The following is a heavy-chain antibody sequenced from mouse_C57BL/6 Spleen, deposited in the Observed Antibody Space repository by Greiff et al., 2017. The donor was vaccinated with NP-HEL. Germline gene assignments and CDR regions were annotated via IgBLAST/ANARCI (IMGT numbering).Heavy chain of an antibody. J-gene: IGHJ4*01. CDR2: IYPGDGDT. CDR1: GYAFSSSW. CDR3: ARGSNYEYYAMDY. Sequence: VKLQESGPELVKPGASVKISCKASGYAFSSSWMNWVKQRPGKGLEWIGRIYPGDGDTNYNGKFKGKATLTADKSSSTAYMQLSSLTSEDSAVYFCARGSNYEYYAMDYWGQGTSVTVSS. D-gene: IGHD2-5*01. V-gene: IGHV1-82*01.